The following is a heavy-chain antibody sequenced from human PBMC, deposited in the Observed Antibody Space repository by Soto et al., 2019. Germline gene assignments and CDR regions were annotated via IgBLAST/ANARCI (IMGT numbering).Heavy chain of an antibody. Sequence: QVQLQESGPGLVKPSETLSLTCTVSGGSISSYYWSWIRQPPGKGLQWIGYIHYSGSTNYNPSLKIRVTISVDTATNPFSLKLSSVTAADTAVYYCARSVNAYYYMDVWGKGTTVTVSS. CDR3: ARSVNAYYYMDV. V-gene: IGHV4-59*01. CDR2: IHYSGST. CDR1: GGSISSYY. J-gene: IGHJ6*03.